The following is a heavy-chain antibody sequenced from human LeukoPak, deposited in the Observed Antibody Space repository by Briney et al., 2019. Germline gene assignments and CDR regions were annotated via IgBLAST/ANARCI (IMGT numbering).Heavy chain of an antibody. D-gene: IGHD3-22*01. Sequence: PGRSLRLSCAASGFTFSSYGMHWVRQAPGKGLEWVAVISYDGSNKYYADSVKGRFTISRDNSKNTLYLQMNSLRAEDTAVYYCATHYDSRGYYFDYWGQGTLVTVSS. CDR3: ATHYDSRGYYFDY. CDR2: ISYDGSNK. CDR1: GFTFSSYG. J-gene: IGHJ4*02. V-gene: IGHV3-30*03.